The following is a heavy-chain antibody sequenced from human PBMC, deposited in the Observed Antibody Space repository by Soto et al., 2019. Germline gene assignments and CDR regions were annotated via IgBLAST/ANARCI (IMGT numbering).Heavy chain of an antibody. D-gene: IGHD3-16*02. CDR3: ASKSPGYTPFDC. CDR1: GFTFTSYV. Sequence: EVQLLESGGGLLQPGGSLRLSCAASGFTFTSYVMSWVRQAPGKGLAWVSTISGGGETTQYAEAVEGRFTIARDNAKYTLYLQMKSLTAEDTALYYCASKSPGYTPFDCWGQGTLVPVSS. J-gene: IGHJ4*02. V-gene: IGHV3-23*01. CDR2: ISGGGETT.